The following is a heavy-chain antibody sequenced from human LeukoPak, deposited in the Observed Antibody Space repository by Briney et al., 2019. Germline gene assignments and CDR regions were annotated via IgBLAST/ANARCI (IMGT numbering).Heavy chain of an antibody. J-gene: IGHJ3*02. CDR1: GFTFSSYG. V-gene: IGHV3-21*01. CDR3: GTVVVPAAKDAFDI. Sequence: GGSLRLSCAASGFTFSSYGMHWVRQAPGKGLEWVSSISSSSSYIYYADSVKGRFTISRDNAKNSLYLQMNSLRAEDTAVYYCGTVVVPAAKDAFDIWGQGTMVTVSS. CDR2: ISSSSSYI. D-gene: IGHD2-2*01.